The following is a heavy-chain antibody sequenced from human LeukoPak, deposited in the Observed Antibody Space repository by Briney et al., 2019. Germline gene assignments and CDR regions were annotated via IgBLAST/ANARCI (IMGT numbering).Heavy chain of an antibody. CDR3: ARFLTPPTYDYVWGSYRYYDY. V-gene: IGHV1-18*04. Sequence: GASVKVSCKASGYTFTGYYMHWVRQAPGQGLEWMGWISAYNGNTNYAQKLQGRVTMTTDTSTSTAYMELRSLRSDDTAVYYCARFLTPPTYDYVWGSYRYYDYWGQGTLVTVSS. CDR1: GYTFTGYY. D-gene: IGHD3-16*02. CDR2: ISAYNGNT. J-gene: IGHJ4*02.